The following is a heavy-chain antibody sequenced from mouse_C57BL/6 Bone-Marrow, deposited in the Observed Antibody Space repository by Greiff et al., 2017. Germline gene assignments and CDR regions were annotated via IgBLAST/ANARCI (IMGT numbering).Heavy chain of an antibody. CDR3: ARRDLYYGNPAWFAY. Sequence: QVQLKESGAELARPGASVKLSCKASGYTFTSYGISWVKQRTGQGLEWIGEISPRSGNTYYNEKFKGKATLTADQSSSTAYMELRSLTAEDSAVYFGARRDLYYGNPAWFAYWGQGTLVTVSA. CDR1: GYTFTSYG. D-gene: IGHD2-1*01. V-gene: IGHV1-81*01. CDR2: ISPRSGNT. J-gene: IGHJ3*01.